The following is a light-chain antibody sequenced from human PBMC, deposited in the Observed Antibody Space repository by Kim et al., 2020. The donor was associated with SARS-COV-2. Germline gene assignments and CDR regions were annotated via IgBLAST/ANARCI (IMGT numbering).Light chain of an antibody. CDR1: QDINNY. J-gene: IGKJ4*01. V-gene: IGKV1-16*02. Sequence: ASVGDRVTITCRASQDINNYLVWFQQKPGKAPKSLIYGASNLQSGVPSKFIGSRSGTEFTLTISSLQPEDCATYYCQHYASYPLTFGGGTKVDIK. CDR2: GAS. CDR3: QHYASYPLT.